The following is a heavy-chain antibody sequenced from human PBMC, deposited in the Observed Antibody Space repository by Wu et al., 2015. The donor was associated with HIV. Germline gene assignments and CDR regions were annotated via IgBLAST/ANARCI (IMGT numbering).Heavy chain of an antibody. J-gene: IGHJ4*02. CDR3: ARVGTLLRGVSFLVY. D-gene: IGHD3-10*01. V-gene: IGHV1-69*13. Sequence: QVQLLQSGTEVKNPGSSVRVSCKASGATFTSYALSWVRQAPGQGLEWMGRLIPMYGPANYAQKFQGRVTITADESTSTAYMDVSSLRSEDTAIYYCARVGTLLRGVSFLVYWGQGTLVTVSS. CDR1: GATFTSYA. CDR2: LIPMYGPA.